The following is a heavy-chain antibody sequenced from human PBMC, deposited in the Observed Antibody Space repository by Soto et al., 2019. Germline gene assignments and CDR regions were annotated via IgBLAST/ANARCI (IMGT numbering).Heavy chain of an antibody. D-gene: IGHD2-15*01. Sequence: SETLSLTCTVSGGSINSNNYYWAWIRQPPGKGLAWIASIYYDGSTYYNPSLKSRVSISVDTSKNHFSLKLSSATAADTAVYYCAKVVVAATRHTDFDSWGQGTLVTV. V-gene: IGHV4-39*02. J-gene: IGHJ4*02. CDR1: GGSINSNNYY. CDR3: AKVVVAATRHTDFDS. CDR2: IYYDGST.